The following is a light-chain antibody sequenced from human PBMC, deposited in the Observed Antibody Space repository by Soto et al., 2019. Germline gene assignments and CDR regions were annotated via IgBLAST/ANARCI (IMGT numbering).Light chain of an antibody. CDR1: SSDVGGYKY. CDR3: SSYTSSNTLL. Sequence: QSALTQAASVSGSPGQSITISCTGTSSDVGGYKYVSWYQQHPGKAPKLMIYDVSNRPSGVSNRFSGSKSGNTASLTISGLQAEDEADYYCSSYTSSNTLLFGGGTKLTVL. V-gene: IGLV2-14*01. J-gene: IGLJ2*01. CDR2: DVS.